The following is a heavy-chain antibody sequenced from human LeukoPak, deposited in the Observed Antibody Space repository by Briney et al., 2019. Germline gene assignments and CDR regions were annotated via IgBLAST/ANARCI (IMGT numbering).Heavy chain of an antibody. CDR3: AREEGGRIDY. D-gene: IGHD3-16*01. CDR1: GFTFGSYG. CDR2: IWYDGSNK. J-gene: IGHJ4*02. Sequence: GGSLRLSCAASGFTFGSYGMHWVRQAPGKGLEWVAVIWYDGSNKYYADSVKGRFTISRDNSENTLYLQMNSLRAEHTAVYYCAREEGGRIDYWGQGTLVTVSS. V-gene: IGHV3-33*01.